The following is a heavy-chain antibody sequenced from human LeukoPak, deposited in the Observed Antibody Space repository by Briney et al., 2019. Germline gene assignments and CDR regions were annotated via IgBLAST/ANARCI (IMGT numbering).Heavy chain of an antibody. J-gene: IGHJ4*02. Sequence: GESLKISFEASGYSFTNYWIVWVRQLPGKGLEWMGFIFPGDSDTRYSPSFEGQVTVSADRSINTAYLQWRSLKASDTAMYYCARRDSSGWYSPFDYWGQGTLVTVSP. CDR1: GYSFTNYW. CDR2: IFPGDSDT. CDR3: ARRDSSGWYSPFDY. D-gene: IGHD6-19*01. V-gene: IGHV5-51*01.